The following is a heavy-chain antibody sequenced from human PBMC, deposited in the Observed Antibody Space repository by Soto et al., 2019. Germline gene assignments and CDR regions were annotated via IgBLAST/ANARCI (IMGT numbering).Heavy chain of an antibody. CDR3: ARSRRAERFDP. J-gene: IGHJ5*02. D-gene: IGHD1-1*01. V-gene: IGHV4-59*01. CDR2: IYYSGST. Sequence: SETLSLTCTVSGGSISSYYWSWIRQPPGKGLEWIGYIYYSGSTNYNPSLKSRVTISVDTSKNQFSLKLSSVTAADTAVYYCARSRRAERFDPWGQGTLVTVSS. CDR1: GGSISSYY.